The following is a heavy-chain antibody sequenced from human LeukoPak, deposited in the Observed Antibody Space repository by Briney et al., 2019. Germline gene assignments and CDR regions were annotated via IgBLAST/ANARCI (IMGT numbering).Heavy chain of an antibody. J-gene: IGHJ5*02. V-gene: IGHV1-2*06. CDR1: GYTFTGYY. CDR3: ARDRITMVRGVYNWFDP. CDR2: INPNSGGT. D-gene: IGHD3-10*01. Sequence: GASVKVSCKPSGYTFTGYYMHWVRQAPGQGIEWMGRINPNSGGTNYAQKFQGRVTMTRDTSISTAYMELSRLRSDDTAVYYCARDRITMVRGVYNWFDPWGQGTLVTVSS.